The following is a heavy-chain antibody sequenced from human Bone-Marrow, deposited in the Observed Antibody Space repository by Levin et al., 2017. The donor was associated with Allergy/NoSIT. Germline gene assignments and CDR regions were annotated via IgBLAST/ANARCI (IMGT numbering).Heavy chain of an antibody. CDR3: ARDYYDSSGYEAHEDYGMDV. CDR2: IWYDGSNK. Sequence: SGGSLRLSCAASGFTFSSYGMHWVRQAPGKGLEWVAVIWYDGSNKYYADSVKGRFTISRDNSKNTLYLQMNSLRAEDTAVYYCARDYYDSSGYEAHEDYGMDVWGQGTTVTVSS. CDR1: GFTFSSYG. D-gene: IGHD3-22*01. J-gene: IGHJ6*02. V-gene: IGHV3-33*01.